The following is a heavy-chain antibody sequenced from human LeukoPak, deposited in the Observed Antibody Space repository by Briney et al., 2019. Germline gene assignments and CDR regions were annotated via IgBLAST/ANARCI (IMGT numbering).Heavy chain of an antibody. CDR1: GFTFTTYG. CDR3: AKRRAAVAGSSYYFDY. D-gene: IGHD6-19*01. CDR2: ISGSGTNT. Sequence: GGSLRLSCAASGFTFTTYGIIWVRQAPGKGLEWVLAISGSGTNTYYADSVKGRFTISRDNSKNTLYLQMNSLRAEDTAVYYCAKRRAAVAGSSYYFDYWGQGTLVTVSS. V-gene: IGHV3-23*01. J-gene: IGHJ4*02.